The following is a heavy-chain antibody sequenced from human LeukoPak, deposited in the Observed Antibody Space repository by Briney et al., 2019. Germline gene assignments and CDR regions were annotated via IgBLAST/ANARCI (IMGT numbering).Heavy chain of an antibody. Sequence: GGSLRLSCAASGFTFSSYSMNWVRQAPGKGLEWVSYISSSSSTIYYADSVKGRFTISRDNAKNSLYLQMNSLRAEDTAVYYCAKQWRGYCSGGSCSFYDYWGQGTLVTVSS. CDR1: GFTFSSYS. J-gene: IGHJ4*02. V-gene: IGHV3-48*01. CDR3: AKQWRGYCSGGSCSFYDY. CDR2: ISSSSSTI. D-gene: IGHD2-15*01.